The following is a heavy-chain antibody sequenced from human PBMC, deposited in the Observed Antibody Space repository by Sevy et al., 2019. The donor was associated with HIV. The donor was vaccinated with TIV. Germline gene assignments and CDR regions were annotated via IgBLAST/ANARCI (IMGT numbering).Heavy chain of an antibody. CDR3: VRAIAADGSF. CDR2: IKQDGSVK. CDR1: GFTLNSYW. J-gene: IGHJ4*02. D-gene: IGHD6-13*01. V-gene: IGHV3-7*01. Sequence: GGSLRLSCVASGFTLNSYWMSWVRQAPGKGLEWVANIKQDGSVKYYVNSVKGCFTISRDNARNLLYLQMNSLRVEDTALYYYVRAIAADGSFWGQGTLVTVSS.